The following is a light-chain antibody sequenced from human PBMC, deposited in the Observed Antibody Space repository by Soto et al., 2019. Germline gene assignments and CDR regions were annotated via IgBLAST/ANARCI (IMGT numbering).Light chain of an antibody. CDR2: AAS. Sequence: DIQLTQSPSFLSASVGDRVSITCRASQGISSYLAWYQQKPGKAPKLLIYAASTLQSGVPSRFSGSGSGTEFTLTISSLQPEDFATYYCQQLNNYPRTFGQGTKVDI. CDR1: QGISSY. CDR3: QQLNNYPRT. J-gene: IGKJ1*01. V-gene: IGKV1-9*01.